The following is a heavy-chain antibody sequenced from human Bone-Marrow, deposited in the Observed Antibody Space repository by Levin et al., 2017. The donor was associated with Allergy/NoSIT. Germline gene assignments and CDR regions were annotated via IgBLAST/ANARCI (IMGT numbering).Heavy chain of an antibody. CDR3: ARERKGYNLAVYYFDV. J-gene: IGHJ4*02. CDR1: GYTFTGYF. Sequence: ASVKVSCKASGYTFTGYFMHWVRQAPGQGLEWLGWINPINGVTKYAQKLQGRVTMTRDTSINAAYMELSSLTSDDTALYYCARERKGYNLAVYYFDVWDQGALVTVSS. V-gene: IGHV1-2*02. CDR2: INPINGVT. D-gene: IGHD5-24*01.